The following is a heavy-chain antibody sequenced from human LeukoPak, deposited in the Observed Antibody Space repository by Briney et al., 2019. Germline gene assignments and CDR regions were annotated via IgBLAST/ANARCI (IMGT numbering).Heavy chain of an antibody. CDR1: GGSISSGDYY. Sequence: PPQTLSLTCTVSGGSISSGDYYWSWIRQPPGKGLEWIGYIYYSGSTYYNPSLKSRVTISVDTSKNQFSLKLSSVTAADTAVYYCARADIVATNFDYWGQGTLVTVSS. CDR3: ARADIVATNFDY. J-gene: IGHJ4*02. V-gene: IGHV4-30-4*01. D-gene: IGHD5-12*01. CDR2: IYYSGST.